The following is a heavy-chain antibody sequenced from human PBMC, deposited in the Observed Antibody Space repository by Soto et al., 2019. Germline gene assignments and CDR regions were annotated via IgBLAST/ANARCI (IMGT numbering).Heavy chain of an antibody. Sequence: SETLSLTCTVSGDSISSGSYWGWIRQPPGEGPEWIASIYHGGTTFYNPSLKSRISISVDTSKNQFSLRLTSVTAADTATYYCARVHVMVVAGSTFDYWGRGNLVTVSS. D-gene: IGHD6-19*01. CDR3: ARVHVMVVAGSTFDY. J-gene: IGHJ4*03. CDR2: IYHGGTT. CDR1: GDSISSGSY. V-gene: IGHV4-38-2*02.